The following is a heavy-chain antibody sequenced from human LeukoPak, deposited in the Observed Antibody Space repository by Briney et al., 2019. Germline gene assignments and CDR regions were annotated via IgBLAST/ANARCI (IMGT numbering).Heavy chain of an antibody. Sequence: ASVKLSCKASGYTFTDDYMHWVRQAPGQGLEWMGWINPNSGGTNYAQKFQGRVTMTRDTSISTAYMELSRLRSDDTAVYYCHSNNWFDPWGQGTLVTVSS. CDR3: HSNNWFDP. D-gene: IGHD3-3*01. CDR2: INPNSGGT. V-gene: IGHV1-2*02. J-gene: IGHJ5*02. CDR1: GYTFTDDY.